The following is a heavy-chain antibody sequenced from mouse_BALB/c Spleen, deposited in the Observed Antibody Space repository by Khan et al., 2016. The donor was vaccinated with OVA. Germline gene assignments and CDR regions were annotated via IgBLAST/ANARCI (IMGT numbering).Heavy chain of an antibody. V-gene: IGHV3-1*02. CDR2: IHYSGST. Sequence: EVQLQESGPDLVKPSQSLSLTCTVTGYSITSGYSWHWIRQFPGNKLEWMGYIHYSGSTNYNPSLKSRISITRDTSKNQFFLQLNSVTTEDTATYYWARSGTTVVAYWYVDVWGAGTTVTVSS. CDR1: GYSITSGYS. D-gene: IGHD1-1*01. J-gene: IGHJ1*01. CDR3: ARSGTTVVAYWYVDV.